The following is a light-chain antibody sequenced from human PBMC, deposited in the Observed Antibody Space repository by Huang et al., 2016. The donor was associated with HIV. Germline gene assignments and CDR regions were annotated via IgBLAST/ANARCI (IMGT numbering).Light chain of an antibody. Sequence: EIVLTQSPATLSLSPGERATLSCRASQSVSSYLACYQQTPGQAPRRLLYDAYNRATGIPARCSGSGSGTDFSLTISSLEPEDFAVYYCQQRSNWPPAFGQGTRLEIK. CDR2: DAY. J-gene: IGKJ5*01. CDR3: QQRSNWPPA. CDR1: QSVSSY. V-gene: IGKV3-11*01.